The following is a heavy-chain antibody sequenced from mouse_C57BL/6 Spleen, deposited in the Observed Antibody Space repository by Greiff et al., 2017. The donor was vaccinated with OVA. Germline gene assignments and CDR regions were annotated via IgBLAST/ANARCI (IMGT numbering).Heavy chain of an antibody. Sequence: QVQLQQPGAELVKPGASVKVSCKASGYTFTSYWMHWVKQRPGQGLEWIGRIHPEDGDTKYNQKFKGKATLTVDKSSNTAYMQLSSLTSGDSAVYYCAKGGPTVVASCYFDYWGQGTTLTVSS. D-gene: IGHD1-1*01. CDR3: AKGGPTVVASCYFDY. V-gene: IGHV1-74*01. CDR1: GYTFTSYW. J-gene: IGHJ2*01. CDR2: IHPEDGDT.